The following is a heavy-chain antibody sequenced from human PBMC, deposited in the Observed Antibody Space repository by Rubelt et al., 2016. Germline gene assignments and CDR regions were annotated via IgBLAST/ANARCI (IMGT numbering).Heavy chain of an antibody. V-gene: IGHV5-51*01. CDR1: GYSFTSYW. J-gene: IGHJ3*02. D-gene: IGHD6-6*01. Sequence: EVQLVQSGAEVKKPGESLRISCKGSGYSFTSYWIGWVRQMPGKGLEWMGIIYPGDSDTRYSPSFQVQVTISADKSISTAYLQWSSLKASDTAMYYCASLSSSSHDAFDIWGQGTMVTVSS. CDR2: IYPGDSDT. CDR3: ASLSSSSHDAFDI.